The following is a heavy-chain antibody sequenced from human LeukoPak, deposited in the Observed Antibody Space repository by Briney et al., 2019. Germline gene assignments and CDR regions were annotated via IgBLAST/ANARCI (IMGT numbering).Heavy chain of an antibody. CDR2: ISGGGGST. J-gene: IGHJ4*02. CDR1: AFVFDSYA. D-gene: IGHD6-19*01. CDR3: AKGLRYSSGWPKFDS. Sequence: GGSLRLSCAASAFVFDSYAMTWVRQAPGKGLEWVSSISGGGGSTYYADSVKGRFTISRDNSKNTLSLQMSSLRAEDTAVYYCAKGLRYSSGWPKFDSWGQGTLVTVPS. V-gene: IGHV3-23*01.